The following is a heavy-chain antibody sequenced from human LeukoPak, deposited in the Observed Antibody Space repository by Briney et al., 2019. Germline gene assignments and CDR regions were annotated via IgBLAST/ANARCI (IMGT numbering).Heavy chain of an antibody. V-gene: IGHV3-30*18. Sequence: GRSLRLSCAASGFTFSSYGMHWVRQAPGKGLEWVAVISYDGSNKYYADSVKGRFTISRDNSKNTLYLQMNSLRAEDTAVYYCAKGHGYRSGGSCYPALLYFDYWGQGTLVTVSS. D-gene: IGHD2-15*01. CDR1: GFTFSSYG. J-gene: IGHJ4*02. CDR3: AKGHGYRSGGSCYPALLYFDY. CDR2: ISYDGSNK.